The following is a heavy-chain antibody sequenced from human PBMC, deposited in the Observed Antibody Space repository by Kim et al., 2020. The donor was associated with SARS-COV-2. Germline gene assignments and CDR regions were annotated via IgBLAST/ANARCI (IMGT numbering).Heavy chain of an antibody. CDR3: ARAGATDCGGDCYPIYYYYGMDV. V-gene: IGHV1-69*04. J-gene: IGHJ6*02. D-gene: IGHD2-21*02. CDR1: GGTFSSYA. Sequence: SVKVSCKASGGTFSSYAISWVRQAPGQGLEWMGRIIPILGIANYAQKFQGRVTITADKSTSTAYMELSSLRSEDTAVYYCARAGATDCGGDCYPIYYYYGMDVWGQGTTVTVSS. CDR2: IIPILGIA.